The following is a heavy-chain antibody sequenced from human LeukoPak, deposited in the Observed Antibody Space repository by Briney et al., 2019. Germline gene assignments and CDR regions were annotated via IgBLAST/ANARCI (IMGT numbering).Heavy chain of an antibody. Sequence: GGSLRLSCAASGFTFSSYSMNWVRQAPGKGLEWVSSISSGSSYIYYADSVKGRFTISRDNAKNSLYLQMNSLRAEDTAVYYCASDRRPVRVPTVFDYWGQGTLVTVSS. V-gene: IGHV3-21*01. D-gene: IGHD3-10*02. CDR3: ASDRRPVRVPTVFDY. J-gene: IGHJ4*02. CDR2: ISSGSSYI. CDR1: GFTFSSYS.